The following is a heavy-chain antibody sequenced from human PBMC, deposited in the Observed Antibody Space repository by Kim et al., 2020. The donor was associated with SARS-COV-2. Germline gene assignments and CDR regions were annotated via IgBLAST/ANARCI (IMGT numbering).Heavy chain of an antibody. Sequence: SETLSLTCDVSGGSISIDKWWNWVRQPPGKGLEWIGEIFHGGKTNYNPSLKSRVTMSVDKSKNQFSLKLTSVTAADTAIYSCTGGRITGTSWCDSWGQGTRVTVSS. V-gene: IGHV4-4*02. CDR1: GGSISIDKW. J-gene: IGHJ5*01. CDR2: IFHGGKT. CDR3: TGGRITGTSWCDS. D-gene: IGHD1-20*01.